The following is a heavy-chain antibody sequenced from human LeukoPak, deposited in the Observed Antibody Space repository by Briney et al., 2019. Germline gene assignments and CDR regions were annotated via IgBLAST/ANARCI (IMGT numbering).Heavy chain of an antibody. CDR1: GYTFTSYY. Sequence: ASVKVSCKASGYTFTSYYTHWVRQAPGQGLEWMGIINPSGGSTSYAQKFQGRVTMTRDTSTNTVYMELSSLRSEDTAVYFCARATLSDYYFNYWGQGTLVTVSS. CDR2: INPSGGST. J-gene: IGHJ4*02. V-gene: IGHV1-46*01. CDR3: ARATLSDYYFNY.